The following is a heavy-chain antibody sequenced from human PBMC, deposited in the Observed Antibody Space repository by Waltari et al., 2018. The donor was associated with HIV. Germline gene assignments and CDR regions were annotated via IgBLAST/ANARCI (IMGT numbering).Heavy chain of an antibody. J-gene: IGHJ3*02. CDR1: GGSISSSSYY. CDR3: ARGREGYYDSSGYYYDAFDI. V-gene: IGHV4-39*07. D-gene: IGHD3-22*01. CDR2: LYYSGST. Sequence: QLQLQESGPGLVKPSETLSLTCTVSGGSISSSSYYWGWIRQPPGKGLEWIGILYYSGSTYYNPSLKSRVTISVDTSKNQFSLKLSSVTAADTAVYYCARGREGYYDSSGYYYDAFDIWGQGTMVTVSS.